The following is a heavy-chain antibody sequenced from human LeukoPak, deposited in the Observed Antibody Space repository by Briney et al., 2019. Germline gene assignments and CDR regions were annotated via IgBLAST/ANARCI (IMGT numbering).Heavy chain of an antibody. CDR3: ARGWYRGSYFEYFQH. D-gene: IGHD1-26*01. V-gene: IGHV1-69*05. J-gene: IGHJ1*01. CDR2: IIPIFGTA. CDR1: GGTFSSYA. Sequence: GASVKVSCKASGGTFSSYAISWVRQAPGQGLEWMGGIIPIFGTANYAQKFQGRVTITTDESTSTAYMELSSLRSEDTAVYYCARGWYRGSYFEYFQHWGQGTLVTVSS.